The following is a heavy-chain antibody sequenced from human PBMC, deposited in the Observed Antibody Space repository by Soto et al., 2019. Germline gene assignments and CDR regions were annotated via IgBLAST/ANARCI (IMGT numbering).Heavy chain of an antibody. CDR1: GFTFSSYS. V-gene: IGHV3-30-3*01. CDR2: ISYDGSNK. CDR3: ARGAGITVAATSFDY. D-gene: IGHD6-19*01. J-gene: IGHJ4*01. Sequence: QVQLVESGGGAVQPGGSLRLSCAASGFTFSSYSMHWVRQAPGKGLEWVAVISYDGSNKYYADSVKGRFTISRDNSKNTLYLQMNSLRAEDTAVYYCARGAGITVAATSFDYWGHGTLVTVSS.